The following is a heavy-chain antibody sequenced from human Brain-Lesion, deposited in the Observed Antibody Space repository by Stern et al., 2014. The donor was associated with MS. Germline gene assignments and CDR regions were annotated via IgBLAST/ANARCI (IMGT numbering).Heavy chain of an antibody. V-gene: IGHV3-23*04. CDR3: AKGVWGSYLNAFDM. CDR2: ISASGGST. Sequence: EVQLGESGGGFVKPGGTLGLSCAASGFRFSSYASNWVRQPQGQGRGGARVISASGGSTYYADSVKGRFTISRDKSKNTLFLQMNSLRAEDTAVYYCAKGVWGSYLNAFDMWGQGTMVTVSS. J-gene: IGHJ3*02. CDR1: GFRFSSYA. D-gene: IGHD3-16*02.